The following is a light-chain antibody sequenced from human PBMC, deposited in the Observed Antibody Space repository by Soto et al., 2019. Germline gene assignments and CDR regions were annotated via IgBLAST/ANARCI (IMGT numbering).Light chain of an antibody. J-gene: IGKJ1*01. V-gene: IGKV1-39*01. CDR2: GAS. CDR3: QQSYITPWT. CDR1: ASISTF. Sequence: DIRMTQSPSSLSASAGDRVTITCRASASISTFLNWYQQTPGKAPKLLIYGASSLQTGVPSRFSGSGSGTDFTLTISSLQPEEFATYYCQQSYITPWTFGQGTKVEIK.